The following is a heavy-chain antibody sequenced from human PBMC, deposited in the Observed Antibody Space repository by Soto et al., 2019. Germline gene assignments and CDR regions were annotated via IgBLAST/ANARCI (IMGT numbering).Heavy chain of an antibody. V-gene: IGHV3-33*01. CDR2: IWYDGSNK. D-gene: IGHD1-1*01. CDR3: ARDKAGTIDY. Sequence: QAPGKGLEWVAVIWYDGSNKYYADSVKGRFTISRDNSKNTLYLQMNSLRAEDTAVYSCARDKAGTIDYWGQGTLVTVPS. J-gene: IGHJ4*02.